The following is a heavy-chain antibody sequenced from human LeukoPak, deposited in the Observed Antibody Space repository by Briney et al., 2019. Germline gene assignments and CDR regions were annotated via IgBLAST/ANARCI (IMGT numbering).Heavy chain of an antibody. V-gene: IGHV4-34*12. CDR1: GGSFSGYY. Sequence: SETLSLTCAVYGGSFSGYYWSWIRHPPGKGLEWISEIVHSGNTKYNPSPTSQVTISVDTSKNQFSLNLTSVTAADTAVYYCARFGSSTWYKGAFDIWGQGTMVTVAS. CDR2: IVHSGNT. D-gene: IGHD6-13*01. CDR3: ARFGSSTWYKGAFDI. J-gene: IGHJ3*02.